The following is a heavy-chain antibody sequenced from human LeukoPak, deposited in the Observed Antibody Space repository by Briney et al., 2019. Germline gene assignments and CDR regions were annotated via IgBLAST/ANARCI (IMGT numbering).Heavy chain of an antibody. CDR3: ARDCSGASCYDY. CDR1: GFTVSSKY. V-gene: IGHV4-59*02. J-gene: IGHJ4*02. D-gene: IGHD2-15*01. CDR2: IYYSGST. Sequence: GSLRLSCAASGFTVSSKYMSWIRQPPGKGLEWIGYIYYSGSTNYNPSLKSRVTISLDTPRNQFSLKLSSVTAADTAVYYCARDCSGASCYDYWGQGTLVTVSS.